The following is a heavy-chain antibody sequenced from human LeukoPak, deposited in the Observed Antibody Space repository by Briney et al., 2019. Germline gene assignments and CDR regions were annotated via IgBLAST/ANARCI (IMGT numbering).Heavy chain of an antibody. CDR2: IYYSGST. J-gene: IGHJ4*02. V-gene: IGHV4-59*01. Sequence: SETLSLTCTVSGGSISSYYWSWIRQPPGKGLEWIGYIYYSGSTNYNPSLKSRVTISVDTSKNQFSLKLSSVTAADTAVYYCARETWVRELREYYFDYWGQGTLVTVSS. D-gene: IGHD1-7*01. CDR1: GGSISSYY. CDR3: ARETWVRELREYYFDY.